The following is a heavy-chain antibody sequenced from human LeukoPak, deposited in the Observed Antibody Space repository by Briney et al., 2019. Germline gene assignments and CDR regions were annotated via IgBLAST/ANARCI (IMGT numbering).Heavy chain of an antibody. Sequence: TGGSLRLSCAASGFTFSRYWMHWVRQAPGKGLVWVSRINTDGRTITYADSVKGRFTISRDNAKNSLYLQMNSLRAEDTAVYYCARFHYYDSPSDAFDIWGQGTVVTVSS. CDR1: GFTFSRYW. V-gene: IGHV3-74*01. D-gene: IGHD3-22*01. J-gene: IGHJ3*02. CDR3: ARFHYYDSPSDAFDI. CDR2: INTDGRTI.